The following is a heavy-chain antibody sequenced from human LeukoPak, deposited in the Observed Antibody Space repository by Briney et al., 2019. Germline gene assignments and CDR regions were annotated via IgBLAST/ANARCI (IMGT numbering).Heavy chain of an antibody. CDR3: TRHSDTYCSRANCYVDNFYCLDV. CDR2: IRSRANSYVT. J-gene: IGHJ6*02. V-gene: IGHV3-73*01. Sequence: GGSLRLSCAASGFTFSGSAMHWVRQASGKGLEWIGRIRSRANSYVTVYAASVTARFTISRDNSSSTAYMQMNSLKAEDTAVYYCTRHSDTYCSRANCYVDNFYCLDVWGQGTRVTVSS. CDR1: GFTFSGSA. D-gene: IGHD2-2*01.